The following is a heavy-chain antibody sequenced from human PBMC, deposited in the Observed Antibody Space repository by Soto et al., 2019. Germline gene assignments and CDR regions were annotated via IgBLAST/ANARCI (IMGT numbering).Heavy chain of an antibody. CDR1: GYTFTSYG. Sequence: DSVKVSCKASGYTFTSYGISWVRQAPGQGLEWMGWISAYHGNTNYAQKLQGRVTMTTDTSTSTADMELRSLRSDDTAEYYCARSCCRRPSCNIAYWGQGALVIVAS. J-gene: IGHJ4*02. CDR3: ARSCCRRPSCNIAY. D-gene: IGHD2-2*02. CDR2: ISAYHGNT. V-gene: IGHV1-18*01.